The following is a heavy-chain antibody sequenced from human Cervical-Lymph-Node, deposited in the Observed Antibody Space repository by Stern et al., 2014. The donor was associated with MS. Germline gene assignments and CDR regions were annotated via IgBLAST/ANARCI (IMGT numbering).Heavy chain of an antibody. Sequence: VQLVESGPGLVKPSETLSLTCTVSGGSTSSYYWTWFRQPPGKGLEWVGYMYDSGSTNYNVSLKSRVTISTDMSRNQFSLRLRSVTAADTAVYYCARVRWLARVDYWGQGILVTVSS. CDR3: ARVRWLARVDY. J-gene: IGHJ4*02. CDR1: GGSTSSYY. V-gene: IGHV4-59*13. CDR2: MYDSGST. D-gene: IGHD6-19*01.